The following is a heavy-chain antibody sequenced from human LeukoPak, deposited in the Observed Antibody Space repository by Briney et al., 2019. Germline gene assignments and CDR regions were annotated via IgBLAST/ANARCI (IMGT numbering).Heavy chain of an antibody. Sequence: GASVKVSCKASGYTFTSYGISWVRQAPGQGLEWMGWISAYNGNTNYAQKLQGRVTMTTDTSTSTAYMELRSLRSDDTAVYYCARDSDIVVVPAANPDYYYYGMDVWGQGTTVTVSS. CDR2: ISAYNGNT. CDR3: ARDSDIVVVPAANPDYYYYGMDV. J-gene: IGHJ6*02. V-gene: IGHV1-18*01. D-gene: IGHD2-2*01. CDR1: GYTFTSYG.